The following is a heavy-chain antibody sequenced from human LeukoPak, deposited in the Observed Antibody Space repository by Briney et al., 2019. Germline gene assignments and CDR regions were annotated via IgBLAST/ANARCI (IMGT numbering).Heavy chain of an antibody. D-gene: IGHD3-10*02. CDR3: ARDYVFAFDY. J-gene: IGHJ4*02. CDR1: TFRYSTYS. Sequence: RGGSLRLSCAASTFRYSTYSMNWDRQAPGKGLEWISYISHSGGAEHYTDSVKGRFTISRDNAKSALYLQMNSLRAEDTAVYFCARDYVFAFDYWSQGTLVTVSS. V-gene: IGHV3-48*01. CDR2: ISHSGGAE.